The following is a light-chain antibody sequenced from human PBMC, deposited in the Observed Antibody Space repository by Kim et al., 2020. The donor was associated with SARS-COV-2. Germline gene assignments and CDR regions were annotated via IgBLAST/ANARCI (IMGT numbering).Light chain of an antibody. J-gene: IGLJ2*01. Sequence: QSALTQPASVSGSPGQSITISCTGSANDIGNYNYVSWHQQHPGRAPKLLIYDINDRPSGVSDRFSGSKSGNTASLTIAGLQSEDEAFYYCSSYTSTSSILFGGGTQLTVL. V-gene: IGLV2-14*03. CDR3: SSYTSTSSIL. CDR1: ANDIGNYNY. CDR2: DIN.